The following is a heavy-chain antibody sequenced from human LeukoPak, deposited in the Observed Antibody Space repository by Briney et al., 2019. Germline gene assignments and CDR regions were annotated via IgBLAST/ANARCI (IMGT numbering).Heavy chain of an antibody. V-gene: IGHV1-8*01. CDR3: ASRSYSSSWLYYCYGMDV. D-gene: IGHD6-13*01. J-gene: IGHJ6*02. CDR2: MNPNSGNT. Sequence: ASVKVSCKASGYTFTSYDINWVRQATGQGLEWMGWMNPNSGNTGYAQKFQGRVTMTRNTSISTAYMELSSLRSEDTAVYYCASRSYSSSWLYYCYGMDVWGQGTTVTVSS. CDR1: GYTFTSYD.